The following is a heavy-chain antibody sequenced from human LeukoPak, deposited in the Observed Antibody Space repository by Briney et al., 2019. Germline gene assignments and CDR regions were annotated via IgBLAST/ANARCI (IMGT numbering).Heavy chain of an antibody. CDR3: ARWDGSGSYYTSFDY. CDR1: GFTFSDYY. J-gene: IGHJ4*02. V-gene: IGHV3-11*03. D-gene: IGHD3-10*01. CDR2: ISSSSSYT. Sequence: GGSLRLSCAASGFTFSDYYMSWIRQAPGKGLEWVSYISSSSSYTNYADSVKGRFTISRDNAKNSLYLQMNSLRAEDTAVYYCARWDGSGSYYTSFDYWGQGTLVTVFS.